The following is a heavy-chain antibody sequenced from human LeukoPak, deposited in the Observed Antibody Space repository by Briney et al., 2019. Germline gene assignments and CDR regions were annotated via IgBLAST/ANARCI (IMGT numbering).Heavy chain of an antibody. CDR3: ARSNNDYGDYGRYN. Sequence: ASVKVSCKASGGTFSSYAISWVRQAPGQGLEWMGGIIPIFGTANYAQKFQGRVTITADESTSTAYMELSSLRSEDTAVYYCARSNNDYGDYGRYNWGQGTLVTVSS. J-gene: IGHJ4*02. V-gene: IGHV1-69*13. CDR1: GGTFSSYA. CDR2: IIPIFGTA. D-gene: IGHD4-17*01.